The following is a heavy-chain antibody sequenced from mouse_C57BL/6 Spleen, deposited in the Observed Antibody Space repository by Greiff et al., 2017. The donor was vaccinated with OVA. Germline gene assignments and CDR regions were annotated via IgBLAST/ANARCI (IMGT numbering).Heavy chain of an antibody. D-gene: IGHD2-4*01. J-gene: IGHJ1*03. Sequence: QVHVKQPGAELVKPGASVKLSCKASGYTFTSYWMHWVKQRPGRGLEWIGRIDPNSGGTKYNEKFKSKATLTVDKPSSTAYMQLSSLTSEDSAVYYCARWDYDYGDWYFDVWGTGTTVTVSS. CDR2: IDPNSGGT. V-gene: IGHV1-72*01. CDR1: GYTFTSYW. CDR3: ARWDYDYGDWYFDV.